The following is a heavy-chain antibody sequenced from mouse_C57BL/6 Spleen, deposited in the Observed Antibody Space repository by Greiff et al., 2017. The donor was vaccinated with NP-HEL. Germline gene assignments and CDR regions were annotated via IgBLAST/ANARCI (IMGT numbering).Heavy chain of an antibody. D-gene: IGHD4-1*01. Sequence: QVQLKQPGAELVMPGASVKLSCKASGYTFTSYWMHWVKQRPGQGLEWIGEIDPSDSYTNYNQKFKGKSTLTVDKSSSTAYMQLSSLTSEDSAVYYCARKPSNWDFDYWGQGTTLTVSS. J-gene: IGHJ2*01. CDR1: GYTFTSYW. CDR3: ARKPSNWDFDY. V-gene: IGHV1-69*01. CDR2: IDPSDSYT.